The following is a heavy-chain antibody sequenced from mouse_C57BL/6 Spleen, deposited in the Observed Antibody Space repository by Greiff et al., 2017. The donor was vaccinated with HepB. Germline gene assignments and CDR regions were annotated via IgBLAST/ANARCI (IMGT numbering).Heavy chain of an antibody. V-gene: IGHV1-82*01. CDR2: IYPGDGDT. Sequence: VQLQQSGPELVKPGASVKISCKASGYAFSSSWMNWVKQRPGKGLEWIGRIYPGDGDTNYNGKFKGKATLTADKSSSTAYMQLSSLTSEDSAVYFCARLGYYGSSSAWFAYWGQGTLVTVSA. D-gene: IGHD1-1*01. CDR3: ARLGYYGSSSAWFAY. J-gene: IGHJ3*01. CDR1: GYAFSSSW.